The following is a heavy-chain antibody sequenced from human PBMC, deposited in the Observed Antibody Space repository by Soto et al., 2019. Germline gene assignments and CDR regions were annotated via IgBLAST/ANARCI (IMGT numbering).Heavy chain of an antibody. J-gene: IGHJ6*02. V-gene: IGHV1-2*04. Sequence: ASVKVSCKASGYTFTSYAMHWVRQAPGQGLEWMGWINPNSGGTNYAQKFQGWVTMTRDTSISTAYMELSRLRSDDTAVYYCARYGYSYGGDYGMDVWGQGTTVTVS. CDR2: INPNSGGT. D-gene: IGHD5-18*01. CDR1: GYTFTSYA. CDR3: ARYGYSYGGDYGMDV.